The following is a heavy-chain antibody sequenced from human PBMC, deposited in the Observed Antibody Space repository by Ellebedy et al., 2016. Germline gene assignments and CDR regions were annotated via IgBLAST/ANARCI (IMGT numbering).Heavy chain of an antibody. CDR3: ARWGYGARHFDY. V-gene: IGHV3-74*01. CDR1: GFTFSSYW. D-gene: IGHD6-6*01. Sequence: GESLKISCAASGFTFSSYWMHWVRQAPGKGLVWVSRINSDWSSTSYADSVKGRFTISRDNAKNTLYLQMNSLRAEDTAVYYCARWGYGARHFDYWGQGTLVTVSS. CDR2: INSDWSST. J-gene: IGHJ4*02.